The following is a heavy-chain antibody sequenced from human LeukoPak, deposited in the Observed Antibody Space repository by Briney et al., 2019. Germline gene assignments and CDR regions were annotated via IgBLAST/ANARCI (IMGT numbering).Heavy chain of an antibody. CDR3: ARDQGVYCSGGSCTAFDI. CDR2: ISGSSSYI. V-gene: IGHV3-21*01. CDR1: GFSFISYS. D-gene: IGHD2-15*01. J-gene: IGHJ3*02. Sequence: GGSLRLSCAASGFSFISYSMNWVRQAPGKGLEWVSSISGSSSYIYYGDSVKGRCTISRDNAKKSLYLQMNSLRAEDTAVYYCARDQGVYCSGGSCTAFDIWGQGTMVTVSS.